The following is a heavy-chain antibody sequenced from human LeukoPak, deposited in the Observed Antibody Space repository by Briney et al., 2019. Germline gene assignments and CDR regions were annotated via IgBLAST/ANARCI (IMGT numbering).Heavy chain of an antibody. CDR3: ARVERKVSIYSSGWYGAFDI. CDR2: MNPDSGNT. J-gene: IGHJ3*02. V-gene: IGHV1-8*01. Sequence: ASVKVSCKASGYTFTSYDINWVRQATGQGLEWMGWMNPDSGNTGYAQKFQGRVTMTRNTSIRTAYMELGSLTSEDTAVYYCARVERKVSIYSSGWYGAFDIWGQGTMVTVSS. D-gene: IGHD6-19*01. CDR1: GYTFTSYD.